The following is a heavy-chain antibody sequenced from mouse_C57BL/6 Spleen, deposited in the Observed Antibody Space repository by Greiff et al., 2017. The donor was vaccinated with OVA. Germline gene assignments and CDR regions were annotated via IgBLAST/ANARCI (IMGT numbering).Heavy chain of an antibody. V-gene: IGHV1-69*01. J-gene: IGHJ3*01. CDR2: IDPSDSYT. CDR3: ARKGGYGFAY. CDR1: GYTFTSYW. D-gene: IGHD2-2*01. Sequence: QVQLQQPGAELVMPGASVKLSCKASGYTFTSYWMHWVKQRPGQGLEWIGEIDPSDSYTNYNEKFKGKATFTADTSSNTAYMQLSSLTTEDSAIYYCARKGGYGFAYWGQGTLVTVSA.